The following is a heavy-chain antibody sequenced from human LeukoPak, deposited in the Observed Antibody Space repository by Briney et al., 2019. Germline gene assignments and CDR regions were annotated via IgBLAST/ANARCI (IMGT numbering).Heavy chain of an antibody. CDR2: INHSGST. J-gene: IGHJ4*02. CDR3: ARSKRITMVRGVIFYFDY. Sequence: HPSETLSLTCAVYGESFSGYYWSWIRQPPGKGLEWVGEINHSGSTNYNPSLKSRVTISVDTSKNQFSLKLSSVTAADTAVYYCARSKRITMVRGVIFYFDYWGQGTLVTVSS. CDR1: GESFSGYY. D-gene: IGHD3-10*01. V-gene: IGHV4-34*01.